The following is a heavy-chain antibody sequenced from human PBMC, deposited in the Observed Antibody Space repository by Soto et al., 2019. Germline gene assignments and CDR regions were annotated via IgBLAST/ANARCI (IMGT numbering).Heavy chain of an antibody. V-gene: IGHV1-18*01. CDR1: GYMFNHYG. J-gene: IGHJ4*02. CDR2: ISIYTGNT. D-gene: IGHD5-18*01. CDR3: ASDGDTVMVRPVVHSDY. Sequence: QVQLVQSGAEVKKPGASVKVSCKASGYMFNHYGISWVRQAPGQGPEWMGWISIYTGNTNYAQKLQGRVTMTTDTSTSIADMELRSLRSDDTAVYYCASDGDTVMVRPVVHSDYWGQGTLVTVSS.